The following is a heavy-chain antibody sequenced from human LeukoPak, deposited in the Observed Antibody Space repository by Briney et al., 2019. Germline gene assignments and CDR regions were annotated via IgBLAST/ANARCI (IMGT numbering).Heavy chain of an antibody. V-gene: IGHV4-61*05. CDR1: GGSITSTYYY. CDR3: ARSGSHYYGSGSYYKPRDAFDI. J-gene: IGHJ3*02. D-gene: IGHD3-10*01. CDR2: IYYSGST. Sequence: PSQTLSLTCSVSGGSITSTYYYWTWIRQPPGKGLEWIGYIYYSGSTNYNPSLKSRVTISVDTSKNQFSLKLSSVTAADTAVYYCARSGSHYYGSGSYYKPRDAFDIWGQGTMVTVSS.